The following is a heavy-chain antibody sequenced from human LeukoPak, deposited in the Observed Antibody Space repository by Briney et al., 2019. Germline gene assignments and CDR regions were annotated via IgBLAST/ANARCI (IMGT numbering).Heavy chain of an antibody. D-gene: IGHD1-26*01. CDR2: INHSGST. J-gene: IGHJ4*02. CDR1: GGSFSGYY. Sequence: KPSETLSLTCAVYGGSFSGYYWSWIRQPPGKGLEWIGEINHSGSTNYNPSLKSRVTISVDTSKNQFSLKLSSVTAADTAVYYCARQRVRRRGGAQDSGSYYFDYWGQGTLVTVSS. V-gene: IGHV4-34*01. CDR3: ARQRVRRRGGAQDSGSYYFDY.